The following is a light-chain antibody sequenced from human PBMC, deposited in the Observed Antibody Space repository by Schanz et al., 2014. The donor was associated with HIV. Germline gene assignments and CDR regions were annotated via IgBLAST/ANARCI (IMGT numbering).Light chain of an antibody. Sequence: QSVLTQPPSASGTPGQRVTISCSVSSSNIRTNAVNWYQQLPGTAPKLLIYNTYHRPSGVPDRFSGSQSGASASLAISGLQSEDEADFYCATWDDSLKGWVFGGGTKLTVL. CDR2: NTY. CDR1: SSNIRTNA. CDR3: ATWDDSLKGWV. J-gene: IGLJ3*02. V-gene: IGLV1-44*01.